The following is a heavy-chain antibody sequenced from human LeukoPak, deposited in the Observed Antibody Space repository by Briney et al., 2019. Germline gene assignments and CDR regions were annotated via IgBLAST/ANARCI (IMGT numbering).Heavy chain of an antibody. Sequence: GRSLRLSCAASGSTFSSYGMHWVRQAPGKGLEWVAVISYDGSNKYYADSVKGRFTISRDNSKNTLYLQMSRLRAEDTAVYYCVRVVAGKEAYWGQGILVTVSS. D-gene: IGHD6-19*01. J-gene: IGHJ4*02. V-gene: IGHV3-30*03. CDR1: GSTFSSYG. CDR3: VRVVAGKEAY. CDR2: ISYDGSNK.